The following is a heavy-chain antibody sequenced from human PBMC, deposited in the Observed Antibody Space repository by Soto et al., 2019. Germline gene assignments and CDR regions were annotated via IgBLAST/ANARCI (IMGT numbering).Heavy chain of an antibody. Sequence: QLLLQESGPGLVKPSGTLSLTCTVSGGSISGSSYYWGWIRQPPGKDLEWLGTIYYSGSTYHNPSLKSRVTISVDTSKNQFSLNMTSVTAADTAVYYCARHSPVARTLGWFDSWAQGTLVTVSS. CDR2: IYYSGST. CDR3: ARHSPVARTLGWFDS. CDR1: GGSISGSSYY. V-gene: IGHV4-39*01. J-gene: IGHJ5*01. D-gene: IGHD5-12*01.